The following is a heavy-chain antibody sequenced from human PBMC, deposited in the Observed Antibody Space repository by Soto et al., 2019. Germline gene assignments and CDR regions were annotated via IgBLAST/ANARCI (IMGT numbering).Heavy chain of an antibody. Sequence: ASVKVSCKASGYTFTSYYMHWVRQPPGQGLEWMGIINPSGGSTSYAQKFQGRVTMTRDTSTSTVYMELSSLRSEGTAVYYCARDGNYDSSGPTRFDYWGQGTLVTVSS. V-gene: IGHV1-46*03. CDR2: INPSGGST. CDR1: GYTFTSYY. J-gene: IGHJ4*02. CDR3: ARDGNYDSSGPTRFDY. D-gene: IGHD3-22*01.